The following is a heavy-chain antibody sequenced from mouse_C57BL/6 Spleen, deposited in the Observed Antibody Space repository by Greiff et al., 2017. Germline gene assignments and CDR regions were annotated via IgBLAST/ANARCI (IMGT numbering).Heavy chain of an antibody. V-gene: IGHV3-6*01. CDR3: ATVEG. D-gene: IGHD1-1*01. Sequence: DVQLQESGPGLVKPSQSLSLTCSVTGYSITSGYYWNWIRQFPGNKLEWMGYISYDGSNNYNPSLKNRISITRDTSKNQFFLKLNSVTTEDTATYYCATVEGWGQGTTLTVSS. CDR1: GYSITSGYY. J-gene: IGHJ2*01. CDR2: ISYDGSN.